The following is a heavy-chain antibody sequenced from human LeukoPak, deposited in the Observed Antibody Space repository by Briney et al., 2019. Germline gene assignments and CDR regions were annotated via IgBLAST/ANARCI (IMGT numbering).Heavy chain of an antibody. CDR1: GYTYSSYA. Sequence: ASVKVSCKGSGYTYSSYAMHWVRQAPGQRLEWMGWINAGNGDTKYSQKFQGRVTITRDTSATTASMELSSLRSEDTAVYYCTRGTGCTGGSCSYYGMDVWGQGTTVTVSS. CDR2: INAGNGDT. J-gene: IGHJ6*02. D-gene: IGHD2-15*01. CDR3: TRGTGCTGGSCSYYGMDV. V-gene: IGHV1-3*01.